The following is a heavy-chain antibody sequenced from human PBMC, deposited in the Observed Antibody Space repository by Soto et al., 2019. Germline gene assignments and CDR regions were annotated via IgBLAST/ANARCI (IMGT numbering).Heavy chain of an antibody. D-gene: IGHD3-3*01. J-gene: IGHJ6*02. CDR1: GYTFTRYD. CDR3: ARFYDFGSGTTGYGIDV. Sequence: ASVKVSCKASGYTFTRYDMNWVRQAPGQGLEWMGWMNPNSGNTSYAQKFQGRVTMTRNTSISTAYMELSSLRSEDTAVYYCARFYDFGSGTTGYGIDVWGQGTTVTVSS. V-gene: IGHV1-8*01. CDR2: MNPNSGNT.